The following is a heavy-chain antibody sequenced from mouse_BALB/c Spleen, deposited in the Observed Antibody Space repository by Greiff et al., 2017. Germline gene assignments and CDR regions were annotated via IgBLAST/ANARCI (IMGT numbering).Heavy chain of an antibody. CDR3: ARALYYGNYFDY. Sequence: VHLVESGPGLVAPSQSLSITCTVSGFSLTGYGVNWVRQPPGKGLERLGMIWGDGSTDYNSALKSRLSISKDNSKSQVFLKMNSLQTDDTARYYCARALYYGNYFDYWGQGTTLTVSS. CDR1: GFSLTGYG. D-gene: IGHD2-1*01. J-gene: IGHJ2*01. V-gene: IGHV2-6-7*01. CDR2: IWGDGST.